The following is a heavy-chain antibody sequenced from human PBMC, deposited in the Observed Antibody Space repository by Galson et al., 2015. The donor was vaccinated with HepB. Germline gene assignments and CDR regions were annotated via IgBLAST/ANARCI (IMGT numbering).Heavy chain of an antibody. J-gene: IGHJ5*02. CDR3: AFQGAYCSSTSCQKFDP. V-gene: IGHV1-46*01. Sequence: SVKVSCKASGYTFTSYYMHWVRQAPGQGLEWMGIINPSGGSTSYAQKFQGRVTMTRDTSTSTVYMELSSLRSEDTAVYYCAFQGAYCSSTSCQKFDPWGQGTLVTVSS. D-gene: IGHD2-2*01. CDR2: INPSGGST. CDR1: GYTFTSYY.